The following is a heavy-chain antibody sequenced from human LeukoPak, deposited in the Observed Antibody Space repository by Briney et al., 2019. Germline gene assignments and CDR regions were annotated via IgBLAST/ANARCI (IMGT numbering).Heavy chain of an antibody. V-gene: IGHV3-23*01. D-gene: IGHD2-2*03. Sequence: GGSLRLSCAASGFSFTNYAMSWVRQAPARGPEWLSSMKGGGETFYADSVKGRFTLSRDDSRNTVYLQLNNLRVEDTAIYYCARASWISTADAVRWGQGTQVPVSS. CDR3: ARASWISTADAVR. CDR2: MKGGGET. J-gene: IGHJ4*02. CDR1: GFSFTNYA.